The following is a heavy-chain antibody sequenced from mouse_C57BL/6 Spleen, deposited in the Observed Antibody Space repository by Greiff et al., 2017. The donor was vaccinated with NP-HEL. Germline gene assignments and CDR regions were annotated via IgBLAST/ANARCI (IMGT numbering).Heavy chain of an antibody. CDR3: ARGEFIATVVEEYYY. J-gene: IGHJ2*01. V-gene: IGHV1-82*01. D-gene: IGHD1-1*01. Sequence: LVESGPELVKPGASVKISCKASGYAFSSSWMNWVKQRPGKGLEWIGRIYPGDGDTNYNGKFKGKATLTADKSSSTAYMQLSSLTSEDSAVYSCARGEFIATVVEEYYYWGQGTTLTVSP. CDR1: GYAFSSSW. CDR2: IYPGDGDT.